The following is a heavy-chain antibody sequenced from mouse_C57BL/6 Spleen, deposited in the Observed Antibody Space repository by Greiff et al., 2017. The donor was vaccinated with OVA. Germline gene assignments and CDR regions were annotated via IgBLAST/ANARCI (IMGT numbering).Heavy chain of an antibody. CDR1: GFSLTSYG. CDR3: ARGPSDPEDAMDY. J-gene: IGHJ4*01. V-gene: IGHV2-2*01. CDR2: IWSGGST. Sequence: QVQLQQSGPGLVQPSQSLSITCTVSGFSLTSYGVHWVRQSPGKGLEWLGVIWSGGSTDYNAAFISRLSISKDNSKSQVFFKMNSLQADDTAIYYCARGPSDPEDAMDYWGQGTSVTVSS.